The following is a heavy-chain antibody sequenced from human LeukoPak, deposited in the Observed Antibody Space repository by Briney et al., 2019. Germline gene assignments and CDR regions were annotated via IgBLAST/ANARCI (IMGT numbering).Heavy chain of an antibody. CDR2: ISSSSSTI. D-gene: IGHD3-10*01. CDR3: ARDLIAVRGEYYFDY. J-gene: IGHJ4*02. CDR1: GFTFSSYS. V-gene: IGHV3-48*02. Sequence: GGSLRLSCAASGFTFSSYSMNWVRQAPGKGLEWVSYISSSSSTIYYADSVKGRFTISRDNAKNSLYLQMNSLRDEDTAVYYCARDLIAVRGEYYFDYWGQGTLVTVSS.